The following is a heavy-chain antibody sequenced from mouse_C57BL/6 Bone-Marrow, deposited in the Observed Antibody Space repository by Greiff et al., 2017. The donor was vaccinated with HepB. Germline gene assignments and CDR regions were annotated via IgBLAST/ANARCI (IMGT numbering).Heavy chain of an antibody. CDR1: GFTFSSYG. Sequence: EVQLVESGGDLVKPGGSLKLSCAASGFTFSSYGMSWVRQTPDKRLEWVATISSGGSYTYYPDSVKGRFTISRANAKNTLYLQMSSLKSEDTAMYYGARPSFITTVVAVFFYYYAMDYWGQGTSVTVSS. V-gene: IGHV5-6*01. CDR2: ISSGGSYT. J-gene: IGHJ4*01. D-gene: IGHD1-1*01. CDR3: ARPSFITTVVAVFFYYYAMDY.